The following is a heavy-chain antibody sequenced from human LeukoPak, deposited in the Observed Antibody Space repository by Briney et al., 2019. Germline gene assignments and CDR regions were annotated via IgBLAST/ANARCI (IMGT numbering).Heavy chain of an antibody. CDR1: GFSVSVNY. Sequence: PGGSLRLSCAASGFSVSVNYMSWVRQAPGKGLEWVSVLFASGYSKYADSVKGRFTISRDNSKNTLYLQMNSLRAEDTAVYYCVRVSGSGWYGPFDIWGQGTMVTVSS. CDR3: VRVSGSGWYGPFDI. D-gene: IGHD6-19*01. CDR2: LFASGYS. V-gene: IGHV3-66*01. J-gene: IGHJ3*02.